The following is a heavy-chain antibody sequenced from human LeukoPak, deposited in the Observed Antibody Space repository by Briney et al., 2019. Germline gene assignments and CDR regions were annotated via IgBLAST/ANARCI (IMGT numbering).Heavy chain of an antibody. CDR1: GGSISSGGYY. Sequence: PSQTLSLTCTVSGGSISSGGYYWSWIRQHPGKGLEWIGYIYYSGSTYYNPSLKSRVTISVDTSKNQFSLKLSSVTAADTAVYYCAREMATITGSWFDPWGQGTLVTVSS. J-gene: IGHJ5*02. CDR2: IYYSGST. V-gene: IGHV4-31*03. D-gene: IGHD5-24*01. CDR3: AREMATITGSWFDP.